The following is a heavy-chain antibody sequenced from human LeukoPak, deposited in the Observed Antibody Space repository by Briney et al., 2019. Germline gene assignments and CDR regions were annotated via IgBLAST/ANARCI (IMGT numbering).Heavy chain of an antibody. CDR3: ITLSGSYLED. D-gene: IGHD1-26*01. CDR1: GLTFSNAW. CDR2: IKSKADGGTT. V-gene: IGHV3-15*01. J-gene: IGHJ4*02. Sequence: GGSLRLSCVASGLTFSNAWMSWVRQAPGKGLEWVGRIKSKADGGTTDYAAPVKGRFTISRDDSKNTLYLQMNSLKTEDTAVYYCITLSGSYLEDWGQGTLVTVSS.